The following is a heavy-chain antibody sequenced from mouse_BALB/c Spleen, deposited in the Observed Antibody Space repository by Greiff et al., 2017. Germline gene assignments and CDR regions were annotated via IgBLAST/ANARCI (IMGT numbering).Heavy chain of an antibody. D-gene: IGHD2-1*01. Sequence: EVQRVESGGGLVQPGGSLRLSCATSGFTFTDYYMSWVRQPPGKALEWLGFIRNKANGYTTEYSASVKGRFTISRDNSQSILYLQMNTLRAEDSATYYCARDIYYGNYWYFDVWGAGTTVTVSS. V-gene: IGHV7-3*02. CDR1: GFTFTDYY. CDR3: ARDIYYGNYWYFDV. CDR2: IRNKANGYTT. J-gene: IGHJ1*01.